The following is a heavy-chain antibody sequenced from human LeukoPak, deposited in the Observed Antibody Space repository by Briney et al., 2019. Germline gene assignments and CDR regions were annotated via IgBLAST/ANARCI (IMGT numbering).Heavy chain of an antibody. J-gene: IGHJ4*02. V-gene: IGHV3-33*06. Sequence: GGSLRLSCAASGFTFSSYGMHWVRQAPGKGLEWVAVIWYDGSNKYYADSVKGRFTISRGNSKNTLYLQMNSLRAEDTAVYYRAKDGDPYYYDSSGYYPDWGQGTLVTVSS. CDR3: AKDGDPYYYDSSGYYPD. CDR2: IWYDGSNK. D-gene: IGHD3-22*01. CDR1: GFTFSSYG.